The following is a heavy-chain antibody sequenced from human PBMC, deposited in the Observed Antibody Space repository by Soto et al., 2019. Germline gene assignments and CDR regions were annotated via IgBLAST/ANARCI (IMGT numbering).Heavy chain of an antibody. D-gene: IGHD3-3*01. Sequence: GESLKISCKGSGDSFSNYWIAWVRQMPEKGLEWMGIIYPGDSDTRYSPSFQGQVTISADKSINTVYLQWSSLKASDTAMYYCAGPPHDFWRGYFRRGWFDPWGQGTLVTVSS. CDR3: AGPPHDFWRGYFRRGWFDP. CDR1: GDSFSNYW. J-gene: IGHJ5*02. V-gene: IGHV5-51*01. CDR2: IYPGDSDT.